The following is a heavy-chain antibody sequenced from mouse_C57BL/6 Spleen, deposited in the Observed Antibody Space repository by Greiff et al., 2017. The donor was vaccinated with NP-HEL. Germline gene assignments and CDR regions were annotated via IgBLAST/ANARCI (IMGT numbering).Heavy chain of an antibody. J-gene: IGHJ1*03. V-gene: IGHV1-26*01. D-gene: IGHD1-1*01. CDR1: GYTFTDYY. Sequence: EVQLQQSGPELVKPGASVKISCKASGYTFTDYYMNWVKRSHGKSLEWIGDINPNNGGTSYNQKFKGKATLTVDKSSSTAYMELRSLTSEDSAVYYCARTSGSTNWYFDVWGTGTTVTVSS. CDR2: INPNNGGT. CDR3: ARTSGSTNWYFDV.